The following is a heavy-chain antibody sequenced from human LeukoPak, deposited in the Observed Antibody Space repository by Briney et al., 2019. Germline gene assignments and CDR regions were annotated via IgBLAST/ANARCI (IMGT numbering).Heavy chain of an antibody. D-gene: IGHD6-13*01. CDR1: GYSINSGYW. V-gene: IGHV4-38-2*01. CDR2: IFHSGST. J-gene: IGHJ5*02. Sequence: PSETLSLTCAVSGYSINSGYWWGWIRQPPGKGLEWIGSIFHSGSTNYNPSLKSRVTISVDTSKNHFSLKLSSVTAADTAVYYCARAVVAAGDWFDPWGQGTLVTVSS. CDR3: ARAVVAAGDWFDP.